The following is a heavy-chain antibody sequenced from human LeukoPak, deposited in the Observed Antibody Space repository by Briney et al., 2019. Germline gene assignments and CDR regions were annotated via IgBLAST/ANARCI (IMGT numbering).Heavy chain of an antibody. Sequence: SVKVSCKASGGTFSSYAISWVRQAPGQGLEWMGRIIPILGIANYAQKFQGRVTITADKSTSTAYMELSSLRSEDTAVYYCARDRGAYYDILTGYSNHLNYYGMDVWGQGTTVTVS. D-gene: IGHD3-9*01. CDR1: GGTFSSYA. CDR2: IIPILGIA. V-gene: IGHV1-69*04. J-gene: IGHJ6*02. CDR3: ARDRGAYYDILTGYSNHLNYYGMDV.